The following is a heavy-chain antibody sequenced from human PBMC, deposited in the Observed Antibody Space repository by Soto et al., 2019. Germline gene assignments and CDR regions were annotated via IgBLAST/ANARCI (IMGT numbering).Heavy chain of an antibody. V-gene: IGHV1-18*01. J-gene: IGHJ5*02. CDR2: ISAYNGDS. CDR1: GYAFSTYG. Sequence: QVQLVQSATEVKKPGASVKVSCKSSGYAFSTYGISWVRQAPGQGLEWMAWISAYNGDSNYAQHLQDRVTLTTDTAKSTPYMELRSLRSDDTCVYVCASSSGTSYIWVDPWGQGTVVIVSP. D-gene: IGHD1-26*01. CDR3: ASSSGTSYIWVDP.